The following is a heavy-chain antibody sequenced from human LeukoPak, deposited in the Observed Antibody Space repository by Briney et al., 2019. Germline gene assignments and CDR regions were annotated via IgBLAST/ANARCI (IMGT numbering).Heavy chain of an antibody. J-gene: IGHJ3*02. CDR2: ISWNSGSI. V-gene: IGHV3-9*01. CDR3: AKETRTWFGELLPDAFDI. CDR1: GFTFDDYA. Sequence: PGGALRLSCAASGFTFDDYAMLWVRQAPGKGLEWVSGISWNSGSIGYADSVKGRFTISRDNAKNSLYLQMNSLRAADTALYYCAKETRTWFGELLPDAFDIWGQGTMVTVSS. D-gene: IGHD3-10*01.